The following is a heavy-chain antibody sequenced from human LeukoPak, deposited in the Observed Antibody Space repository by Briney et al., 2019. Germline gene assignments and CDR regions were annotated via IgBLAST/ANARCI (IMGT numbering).Heavy chain of an antibody. V-gene: IGHV4-38-2*02. CDR2: IYHSGTI. J-gene: IGHJ3*02. Sequence: SETLSLTCSVSGYSLSSGYFLGWTRQPPGKGLEWIGNIYHSGTIYYNPSLRSRVTISVDTSKNQFSLKLSSVTAADTAVYYCARVPDTGYSSSMGAFDIWGQGTMVTVSS. D-gene: IGHD6-13*01. CDR1: GYSLSSGYF. CDR3: ARVPDTGYSSSMGAFDI.